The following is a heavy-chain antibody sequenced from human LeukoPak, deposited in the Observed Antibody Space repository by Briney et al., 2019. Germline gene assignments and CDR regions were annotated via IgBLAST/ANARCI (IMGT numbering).Heavy chain of an antibody. V-gene: IGHV4-59*01. CDR2: IYYSGST. D-gene: IGHD3-22*01. CDR1: GGSINSYY. CDR3: ARGAPYYYDSSGYLSDY. Sequence: SETLSLTCTVSGGSINSYYWSWIRQPPGKGLEWIGYIYYSGSTNYNPSLKSRVTISVDTSKNQFSLKLSSVTAADTAVYYCARGAPYYYDSSGYLSDYWGQGTLVTVSS. J-gene: IGHJ4*02.